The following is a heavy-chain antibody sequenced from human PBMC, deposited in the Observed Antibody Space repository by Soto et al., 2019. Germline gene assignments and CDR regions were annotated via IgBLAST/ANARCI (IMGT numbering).Heavy chain of an antibody. V-gene: IGHV4-34*01. CDR3: ARGGGWAHSHYYYYGMDV. J-gene: IGHJ6*02. CDR1: GGSISGYY. Sequence: QVQLQQWGAGLLKPSETLSLTCAVYGGSISGYYWSWIRQPPGKGLEWIGEINHSGSTNYNPSLKSRVTISVDTSKNQFSLKLSSVTAADTAVYYCARGGGWAHSHYYYYGMDVWGQGTTVTVSS. D-gene: IGHD1-26*01. CDR2: INHSGST.